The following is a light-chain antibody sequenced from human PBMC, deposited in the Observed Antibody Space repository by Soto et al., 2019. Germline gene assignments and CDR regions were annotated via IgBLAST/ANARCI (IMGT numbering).Light chain of an antibody. J-gene: IGKJ5*01. V-gene: IGKV3-11*01. Sequence: IVLTQSPATLSLSPGERATLSCRASQSVSSYLAWYQQKPGQAPRLLIYDASNRATATPARFSGSGSATDFTLTISTLQPEHFAPYYCQQRRNWPLTFGQGTRLEI. CDR2: DAS. CDR1: QSVSSY. CDR3: QQRRNWPLT.